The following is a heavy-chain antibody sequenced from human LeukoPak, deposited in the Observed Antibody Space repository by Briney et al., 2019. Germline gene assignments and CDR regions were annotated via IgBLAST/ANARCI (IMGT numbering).Heavy chain of an antibody. V-gene: IGHV3-66*01. CDR3: ARRPTLDY. Sequence: GGSLRLSCVASGFTVNSYYMSWVRQAPGKGLEWVSVIYSGGSTNYAASVMGRFTISTDKSKNTAHLLMNNLRAEDTAVYYCARRPTLDYWGQGTLITVSS. CDR2: IYSGGST. CDR1: GFTVNSYY. J-gene: IGHJ4*02.